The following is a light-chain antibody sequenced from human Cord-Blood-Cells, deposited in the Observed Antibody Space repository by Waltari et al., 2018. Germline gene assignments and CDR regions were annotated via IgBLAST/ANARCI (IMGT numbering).Light chain of an antibody. J-gene: IGKJ5*01. CDR2: AAS. CDR1: QSISSY. Sequence: DIQMTQSPSSLSASVGDRVTITCRASQSISSYLNWYQQKPGKAHKLLIYAASSLQSGVPSRFSGSGSGTDVTLTISSLQPEDFATYYCQQSYSTPSITFGQGTRLEIK. CDR3: QQSYSTPSIT. V-gene: IGKV1-39*01.